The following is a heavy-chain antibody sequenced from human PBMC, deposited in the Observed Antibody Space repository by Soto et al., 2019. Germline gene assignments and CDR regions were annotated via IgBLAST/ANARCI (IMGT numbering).Heavy chain of an antibody. V-gene: IGHV1-2*02. D-gene: IGHD1-26*01. CDR3: GRGRSGQIVIFY. Sequence: VQLVQSGAEVKKPGASVKVSCKTSGYTFSGHYIHWVRQAPQQGPEWMGEIGPESGATRYAEKFRGRVTMTMDTSITTVYMELSNLSPDDTAVYYCGRGRSGQIVIFYWGQGTPVTVSS. J-gene: IGHJ4*02. CDR1: GYTFSGHY. CDR2: IGPESGAT.